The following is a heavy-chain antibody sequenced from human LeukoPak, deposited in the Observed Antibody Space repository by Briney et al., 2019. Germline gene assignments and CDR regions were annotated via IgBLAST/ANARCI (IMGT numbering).Heavy chain of an antibody. Sequence: GGSLRLSCAASGFTFSSYEMNWVRQAPGKGLEWLSHISSSGSTKYYANSVKGRFTISRDNAKNSVYLQMNSLTAEDTGLYYCARDATTAVGWVYMDVWGKGTTVTISS. CDR1: GFTFSSYE. J-gene: IGHJ6*03. V-gene: IGHV3-48*03. CDR3: ARDATTAVGWVYMDV. CDR2: ISSSGSTK. D-gene: IGHD6-13*01.